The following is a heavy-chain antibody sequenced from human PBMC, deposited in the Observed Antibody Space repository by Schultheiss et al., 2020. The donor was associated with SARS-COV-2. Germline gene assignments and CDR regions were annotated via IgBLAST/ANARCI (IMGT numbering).Heavy chain of an antibody. CDR1: GGSISSYY. V-gene: IGHV4-59*12. Sequence: SETLSLTCTVSGGSISSYYWSWIRQPPGKGLEWIGYIYYSGSTNYNPSLKSRVTISVDKSKNQFSLKLSSVTAADTAVYYCARDGRGYAYYYGMDVWGQGTTVTVSS. D-gene: IGHD5-12*01. J-gene: IGHJ6*02. CDR3: ARDGRGYAYYYGMDV. CDR2: IYYSGST.